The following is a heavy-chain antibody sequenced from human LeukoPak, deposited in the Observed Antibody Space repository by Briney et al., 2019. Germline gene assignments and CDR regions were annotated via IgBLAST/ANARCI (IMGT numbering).Heavy chain of an antibody. CDR1: GFTFSNSA. CDR2: VSGSGDRT. CDR3: AKGLSSSTWADFDY. V-gene: IGHV3-23*01. D-gene: IGHD6-13*01. J-gene: IGHJ4*02. Sequence: PGGSLRLSCEGSGFTFSNSAMTWVRQAPGRGLKWVSGVSGSGDRTNYADSVKSRFTVSRDNSKNTVYLEMNRLGVDDTAVYYCAKGLSSSTWADFDYWGQGILVTVSP.